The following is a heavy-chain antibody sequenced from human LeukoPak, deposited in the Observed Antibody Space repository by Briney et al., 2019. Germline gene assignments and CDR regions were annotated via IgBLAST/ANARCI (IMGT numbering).Heavy chain of an antibody. Sequence: KSSETLSLTCTVSGGSISSYYWSWIRQPPGKGLEWIGYIYYSGNTNYNPSLKSPVTISVDTSKNQFSLKLSSVTAADTAVYYCAREVYRDSSGYYYGDYFDYWGQGTLVTVSS. J-gene: IGHJ4*02. CDR1: GGSISSYY. V-gene: IGHV4-59*12. CDR3: AREVYRDSSGYYYGDYFDY. D-gene: IGHD3-22*01. CDR2: IYYSGNT.